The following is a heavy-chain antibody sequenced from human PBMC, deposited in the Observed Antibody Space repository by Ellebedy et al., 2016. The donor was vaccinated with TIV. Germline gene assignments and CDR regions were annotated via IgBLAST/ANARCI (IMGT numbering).Heavy chain of an antibody. J-gene: IGHJ3*02. CDR3: ARVYYDSSAPPSDAFDI. CDR2: INPSGGST. CDR1: GYTFTSYY. V-gene: IGHV1-46*01. D-gene: IGHD3-22*01. Sequence: ASVKVSCXASGYTFTSYYMHWVRQAPGQGLEWMGIINPSGGSTSYAQKFQGRVTMTRDTSTSTVYMELSSLRSEDTAVYYCARVYYDSSAPPSDAFDIWGQGTMVTVSS.